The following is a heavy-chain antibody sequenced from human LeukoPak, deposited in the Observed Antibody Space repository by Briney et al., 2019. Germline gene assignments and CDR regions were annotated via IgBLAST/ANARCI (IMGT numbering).Heavy chain of an antibody. J-gene: IGHJ1*01. CDR1: GGSISSYY. CDR3: ARATEYSGNFRGPEYFQH. D-gene: IGHD1-26*01. V-gene: IGHV4-4*07. CDR2: IYTSGST. Sequence: SETLSLTCTVSGGSISSYYWSWIRQPAGKGLQYIGRIYTSGSTNYNPSLNSRVTMSVDTSKNQFSLKLSSVTAADTAVYYCARATEYSGNFRGPEYFQHWGQGTLVTVSS.